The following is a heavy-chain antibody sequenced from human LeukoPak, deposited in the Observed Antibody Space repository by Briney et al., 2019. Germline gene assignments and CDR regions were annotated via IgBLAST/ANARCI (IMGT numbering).Heavy chain of an antibody. CDR3: AKARDSNIWYPFDY. Sequence: SSETLSLTCTVSGGSISNNYWNWIRLPPGKELEWIGYIYYTGSTHYNPSLKSRVTISLDTSKSQFSLKLTSVTAADTAVYYCAKARDSNIWYPFDYWGQGTPVTVSS. D-gene: IGHD6-13*01. V-gene: IGHV4-59*01. J-gene: IGHJ4*02. CDR2: IYYTGST. CDR1: GGSISNNY.